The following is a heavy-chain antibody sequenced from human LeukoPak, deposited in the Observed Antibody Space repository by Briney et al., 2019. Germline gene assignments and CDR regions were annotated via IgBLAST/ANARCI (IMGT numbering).Heavy chain of an antibody. CDR3: ARSGFGSGISFDL. Sequence: ASVKVSCKASGYTFTSYGINWVRQATGQGLEWMGWMNPNSGDTGYPQKFQGRVTMTRDTSITTAYMELSSRRSEDTAVYYCARSGFGSGISFDLWGQGTLVTVSS. J-gene: IGHJ5*02. CDR1: GYTFTSYG. D-gene: IGHD3-10*01. CDR2: MNPNSGDT. V-gene: IGHV1-8*01.